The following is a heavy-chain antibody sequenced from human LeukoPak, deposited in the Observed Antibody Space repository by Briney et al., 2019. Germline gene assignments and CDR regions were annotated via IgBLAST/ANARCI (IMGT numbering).Heavy chain of an antibody. J-gene: IGHJ5*02. V-gene: IGHV3-23*01. Sequence: GGSLRLSCAASGFTFSSYAMSWVRQAPGKGLEWVSAISGSGGSTYYADSVKGRFTISRDNSKNTLYLQMNSLGAEDTAVYYCAKELRYDFWSGYLRLGFDWFDPWGQGTLVTVSS. D-gene: IGHD3-3*01. CDR3: AKELRYDFWSGYLRLGFDWFDP. CDR2: ISGSGGST. CDR1: GFTFSSYA.